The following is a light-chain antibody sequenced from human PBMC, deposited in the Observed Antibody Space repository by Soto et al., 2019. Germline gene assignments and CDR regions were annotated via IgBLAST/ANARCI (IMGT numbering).Light chain of an antibody. J-gene: IGKJ5*01. Sequence: EIRLTQCPGTLSLSPEDRAPLSRRARQSVSSYLAWYKQKHGQAPRIIIFGEYSRATGTTDRFSGSGSGKDFTITISRLEHEDLEVYYCKQHGSSPLNFGHGTRLELK. V-gene: IGKV3-20*01. CDR2: GEY. CDR3: KQHGSSPLN. CDR1: QSVSSY.